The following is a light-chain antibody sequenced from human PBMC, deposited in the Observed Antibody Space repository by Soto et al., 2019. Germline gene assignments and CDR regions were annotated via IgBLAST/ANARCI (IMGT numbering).Light chain of an antibody. CDR1: QSIRSL. Sequence: EIVLTQSPATLSLSPGERATLSCRASQSIRSLLAWYQQKPGQAPRLLIYDASNRATGIPARFSGSGSGTDFTLTISSLEPADFAVYYCQQRSNWPLLTFGGGTKLEIK. J-gene: IGKJ4*01. CDR2: DAS. CDR3: QQRSNWPLLT. V-gene: IGKV3-11*01.